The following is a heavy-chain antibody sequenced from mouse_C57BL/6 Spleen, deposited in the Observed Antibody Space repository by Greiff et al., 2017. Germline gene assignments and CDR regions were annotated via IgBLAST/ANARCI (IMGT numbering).Heavy chain of an antibody. CDR2: INPNNGGT. D-gene: IGHD2-3*01. CDR1: GYTFTDYN. J-gene: IGHJ4*01. Sequence: EVMLVESGPELVKPGASVKIPCKASGYTFTDYNMDWVKQSHGKSLEWIGDINPNNGGTIYNQKFKGKATLTVDKSSSTAYMELRSLTSEDTAVYYCARGGGWLPPYAMDYWGQGTSVTVSS. CDR3: ARGGGWLPPYAMDY. V-gene: IGHV1-18*01.